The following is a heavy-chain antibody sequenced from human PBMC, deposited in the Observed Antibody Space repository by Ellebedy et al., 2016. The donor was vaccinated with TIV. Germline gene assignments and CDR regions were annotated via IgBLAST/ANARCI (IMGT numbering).Heavy chain of an antibody. V-gene: IGHV3-13*01. CDR1: GFTFSRHD. CDR2: IGTAGDT. J-gene: IGHJ4*02. Sequence: GESLKISXAASGFTFSRHDMHWVRQATGKGLEWVSAIGTAGDTYYPGSVKGRFTISRENAKNSLYLQMNSLRAEDTAVYYCAREGGYCSGDACYSAYIDYWGQGTLVTVSS. D-gene: IGHD2-15*01. CDR3: AREGGYCSGDACYSAYIDY.